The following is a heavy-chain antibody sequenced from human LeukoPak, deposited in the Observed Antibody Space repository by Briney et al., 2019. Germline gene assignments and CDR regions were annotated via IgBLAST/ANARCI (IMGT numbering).Heavy chain of an antibody. CDR3: AREDCSSTSCPYNWFDP. Sequence: PSETLSLTCTVSGGSISSYYWSWIRQPPGKGLEWIGYIYYSGSTNYNPSLKSRVTISVDTSKNQFSLKLSSVTAADTAVYYCAREDCSSTSCPYNWFDPWGQGTLVTVSS. J-gene: IGHJ5*02. V-gene: IGHV4-59*01. D-gene: IGHD2-2*01. CDR2: IYYSGST. CDR1: GGSISSYY.